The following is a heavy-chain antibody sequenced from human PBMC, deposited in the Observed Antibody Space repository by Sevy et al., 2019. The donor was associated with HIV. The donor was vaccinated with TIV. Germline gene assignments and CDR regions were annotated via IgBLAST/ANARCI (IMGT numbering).Heavy chain of an antibody. D-gene: IGHD2-15*01. CDR3: ARGGTTXXPVXX. J-gene: IGHJ4*02. CDR2: ISYDATNK. Sequence: GGSLRLSCAAXXXXFSSXXMXWVRQAPGRGLEWVALISYDATNKYYTDSVKGRFTISRDNSKNTLYLQLNSLRAEDTALXXXARGGTTXXPVXXXGQGTLVTVSS. V-gene: IGHV3-30-3*01. CDR1: XXXFSSXX.